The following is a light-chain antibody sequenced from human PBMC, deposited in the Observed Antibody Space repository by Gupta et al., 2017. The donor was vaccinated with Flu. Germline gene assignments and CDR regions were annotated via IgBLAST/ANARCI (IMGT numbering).Light chain of an antibody. J-gene: IGKJ2*01. Sequence: DTVMTQSPAALAVSLGERATINCKSSQSVFYSPYNKDSLAWYQQKAGQPPKLLVFWASTRESGVPDRFSGSGSGTDFTLTISSLQAEDVAVYYCQQYYTTPYTFGQGTKVEV. CDR1: QSVFYSPYNKDS. CDR3: QQYYTTPYT. V-gene: IGKV4-1*01. CDR2: WAS.